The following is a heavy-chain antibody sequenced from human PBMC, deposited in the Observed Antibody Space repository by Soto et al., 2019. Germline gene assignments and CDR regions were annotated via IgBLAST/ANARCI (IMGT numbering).Heavy chain of an antibody. D-gene: IGHD2-2*01. V-gene: IGHV3-23*01. CDR3: VKSSRIVPAASHYYYGMDV. J-gene: IGHJ6*02. CDR2: ISGSGGST. CDR1: GFTFSSYA. Sequence: PGGSLRLSCAASGFTFSSYAMSWVRQAPGKGLGWVSAISGSGGSTYYADSVKGRFTISRDNSKNTLYLQMNSLRAEDTAVYYCVKSSRIVPAASHYYYGMDVWGQGTTVTVSS.